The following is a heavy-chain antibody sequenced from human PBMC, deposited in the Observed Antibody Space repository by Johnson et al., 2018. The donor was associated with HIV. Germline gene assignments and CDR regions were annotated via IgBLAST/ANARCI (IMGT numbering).Heavy chain of an antibody. Sequence: MQLVESGGGLVQPGGSLRLSCAGSGFIFSSSWIHWVRQVPGKGLVWVSRSKSDGSTTTYADSVKGRFTISRDKAKNTLHLQMNSLRAEDTAVYYCAKVRRGSSWYIAFDIWGQGTMVTVSS. V-gene: IGHV3-74*02. CDR2: SKSDGSTT. CDR3: AKVRRGSSWYIAFDI. CDR1: GFIFSSSW. D-gene: IGHD6-13*01. J-gene: IGHJ3*02.